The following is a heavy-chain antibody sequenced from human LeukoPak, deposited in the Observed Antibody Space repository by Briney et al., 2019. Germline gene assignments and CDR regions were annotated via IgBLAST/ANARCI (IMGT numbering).Heavy chain of an antibody. J-gene: IGHJ4*02. CDR2: ITGSGTST. CDR3: VIWGDYDVLTGYYVPDY. Sequence: GASLRLSCVASGFTFSNYAMSWVRQAPGKGLEWVSAITGSGTSTYYADSLKGRFTISRDNSKNTVFLQMNSLRHEDTAIYFCVIWGDYDVLTGYYVPDYWGQGTLVTVSS. D-gene: IGHD3-9*01. CDR1: GFTFSNYA. V-gene: IGHV3-23*01.